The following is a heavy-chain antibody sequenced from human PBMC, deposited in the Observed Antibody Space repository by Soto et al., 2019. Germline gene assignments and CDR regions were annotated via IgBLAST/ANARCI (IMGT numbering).Heavy chain of an antibody. Sequence: QVQLVESGGGVVQPGRSLRLSCAASGFTFNTYGMHWVRQAPGKGLEWVAVIWYDGSNKYYADSVKGRFTISRDNSKNTLFLHMSSLRAEDSAVYYCAREFGSLDYWGQGTLVTVSS. J-gene: IGHJ4*02. V-gene: IGHV3-33*01. CDR3: AREFGSLDY. CDR1: GFTFNTYG. D-gene: IGHD3-10*01. CDR2: IWYDGSNK.